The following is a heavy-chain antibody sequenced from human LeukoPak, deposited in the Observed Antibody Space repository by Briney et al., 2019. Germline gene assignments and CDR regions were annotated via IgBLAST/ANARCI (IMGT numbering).Heavy chain of an antibody. CDR2: ISSSSSYI. CDR3: ARDLSSYYFDY. D-gene: IGHD6-6*01. J-gene: IGHJ4*02. V-gene: IGHV3-21*01. Sequence: GGSLRLSCAASGFTFSSYEMNWVRQAPGKGLEWVSSISSSSSYIYYADSVKGRFTISRDNAKNSLYLRMNSLRAEDTAVYYCARDLSSYYFDYWGQGTLVTVSS. CDR1: GFTFSSYE.